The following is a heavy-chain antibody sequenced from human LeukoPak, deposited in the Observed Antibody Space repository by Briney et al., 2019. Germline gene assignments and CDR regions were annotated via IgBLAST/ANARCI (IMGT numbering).Heavy chain of an antibody. D-gene: IGHD4-23*01. V-gene: IGHV1-3*01. J-gene: IGHJ4*02. CDR2: INACNGNT. Sequence: ASVKVSCKASGYTFTSYAMHWVRQAPGQRLEWMGWINACNGNTKYSQKFQGRVTITRDTSASTAYMELSSLRSEDTAVYYCARGGDGGDFDYWGQGTLVTVSS. CDR3: ARGGDGGDFDY. CDR1: GYTFTSYA.